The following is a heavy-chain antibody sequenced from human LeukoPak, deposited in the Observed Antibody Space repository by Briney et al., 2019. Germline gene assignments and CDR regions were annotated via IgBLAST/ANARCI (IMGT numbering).Heavy chain of an antibody. Sequence: GASVKVSCKASGYTFTSYYMHWVRQAPGQGLEWMGWINPNSGGTNYAQKFQGRVTMTRDTSISTAYMELSRLRSGDTAVYYCARELAAAAGGNWFDPWGQGTLVTVSS. D-gene: IGHD6-13*01. CDR2: INPNSGGT. CDR3: ARELAAAAGGNWFDP. J-gene: IGHJ5*02. V-gene: IGHV1-2*02. CDR1: GYTFTSYY.